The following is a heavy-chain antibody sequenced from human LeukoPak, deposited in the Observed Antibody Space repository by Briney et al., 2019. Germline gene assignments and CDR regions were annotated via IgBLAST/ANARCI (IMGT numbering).Heavy chain of an antibody. D-gene: IGHD1-1*01. V-gene: IGHV3-7*03. CDR1: GFTFSESW. CDR3: AKGKRYPDY. Sequence: GGSLRLSCVVSGFTFSESWMSWVRRAPGKGLGWVASLNLDGSDKYYVDSVKGRFTISRDNAKNSLYLQMDSLRVEDTAVYYCAKGKRYPDYWGQGTLVTVSS. CDR2: LNLDGSDK. J-gene: IGHJ4*02.